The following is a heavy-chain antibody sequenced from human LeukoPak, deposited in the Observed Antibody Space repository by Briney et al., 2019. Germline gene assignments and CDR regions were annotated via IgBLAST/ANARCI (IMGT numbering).Heavy chain of an antibody. V-gene: IGHV3-23*01. CDR3: ARGQDDYGDYVPDY. Sequence: PGGSLRLSCAASGFTFSSYAMSWVRQAPGKGLEWVSAISGSGGSTYYADSVKGRFTISRDNAKNSLYLQMNSLRAEDTAVYYCARGQDDYGDYVPDYWGQGTLVTVSS. D-gene: IGHD4-17*01. J-gene: IGHJ4*02. CDR1: GFTFSSYA. CDR2: ISGSGGST.